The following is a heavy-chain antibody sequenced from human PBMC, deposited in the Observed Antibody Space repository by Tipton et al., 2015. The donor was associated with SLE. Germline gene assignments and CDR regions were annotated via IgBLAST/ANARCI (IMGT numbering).Heavy chain of an antibody. CDR1: GGSISTHY. D-gene: IGHD3-22*01. J-gene: IGHJ4*02. V-gene: IGHV4-59*11. CDR2: IYHSGST. CDR3: AREGYDSSGYYYGFDY. Sequence: TLSLTCTVSGGSISTHYWSWIRQPPGKGLEWIGYIYHSGSTNYNPSLKSRVAISIDMSKNQLSLNLSSVTAADTAVYYCAREGYDSSGYYYGFDYWGQGTLVTVSS.